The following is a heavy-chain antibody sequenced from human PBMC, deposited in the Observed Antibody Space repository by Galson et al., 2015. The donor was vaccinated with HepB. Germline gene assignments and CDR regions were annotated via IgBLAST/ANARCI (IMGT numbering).Heavy chain of an antibody. CDR2: INPSGGST. Sequence: SVKVSCKASGYTFTSYYMHWVRQAPGQGLEWTGIINPSGGSTSYAQKFQGRVAMTRDTSTSTVYMELSSLRSEDTAVYYCARSVLDYYDSSGPLDYWGQGTLVTVSS. D-gene: IGHD3-22*01. CDR3: ARSVLDYYDSSGPLDY. CDR1: GYTFTSYY. V-gene: IGHV1-46*01. J-gene: IGHJ4*02.